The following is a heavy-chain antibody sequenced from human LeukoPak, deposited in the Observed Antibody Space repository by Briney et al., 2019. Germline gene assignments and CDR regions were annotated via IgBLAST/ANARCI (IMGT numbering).Heavy chain of an antibody. J-gene: IGHJ4*02. CDR3: AKTNSTGWYQFDY. CDR2: IRYDGSNK. Sequence: PGGSLRLSCAASGFTFSSYGMHWVRQAPGKGLEWVAFIRYDGSNKYYADSVNGRFTISRDNSKNTLYLQMNSLRAEDTAVYYCAKTNSTGWYQFDYWGQGTLVTVSS. D-gene: IGHD6-19*01. CDR1: GFTFSSYG. V-gene: IGHV3-30*02.